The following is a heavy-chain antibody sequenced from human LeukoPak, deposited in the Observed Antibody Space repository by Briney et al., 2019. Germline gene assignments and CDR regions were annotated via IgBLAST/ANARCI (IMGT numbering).Heavy chain of an antibody. J-gene: IGHJ4*02. CDR3: ARGNFEGDYYFDY. CDR1: GFTFSSYA. D-gene: IGHD3-9*01. Sequence: GGSLRLSCAASGFTFSSYAMHWVRQTPGKGLEYVSAISSNGGSTYYANSVKGRFTISRDNSKNTLYLQMGSLRAEDMAVYYCARGNFEGDYYFDYWGQGTLVTVSS. CDR2: ISSNGGST. V-gene: IGHV3-64*01.